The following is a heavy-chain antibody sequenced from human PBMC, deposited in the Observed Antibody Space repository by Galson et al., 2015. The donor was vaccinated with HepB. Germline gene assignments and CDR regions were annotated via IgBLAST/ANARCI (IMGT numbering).Heavy chain of an antibody. CDR3: ARQYSSGWRLPFGYFDY. J-gene: IGHJ4*02. V-gene: IGHV4-31*03. Sequence: TLSLTCTVSGGSISSGGYYWSWVRQHPGKGLEWVGYIYYSGSTYYNPSLKSRVTISVDTSKNQFSLKLSSVTAADTAVYYCARQYSSGWRLPFGYFDYWGQGTLVTVSS. D-gene: IGHD6-19*01. CDR2: IYYSGST. CDR1: GGSISSGGYY.